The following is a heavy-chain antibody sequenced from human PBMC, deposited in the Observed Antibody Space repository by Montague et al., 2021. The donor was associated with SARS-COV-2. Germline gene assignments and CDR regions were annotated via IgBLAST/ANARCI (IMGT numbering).Heavy chain of an antibody. CDR1: GGSISSYY. Sequence: SETLSLTCTVSGGSISSYYWGWIRQPPGKGLEWIGSIYYTGTTYYNPSLKSRVTISVDTSKNQFSLKLSSVTAADTAVYYCARQSKLLWFGELFSPWYFDLWGRGTLVTVSS. CDR2: IYYTGTT. D-gene: IGHD3-10*01. J-gene: IGHJ2*01. V-gene: IGHV4-39*01. CDR3: ARQSKLLWFGELFSPWYFDL.